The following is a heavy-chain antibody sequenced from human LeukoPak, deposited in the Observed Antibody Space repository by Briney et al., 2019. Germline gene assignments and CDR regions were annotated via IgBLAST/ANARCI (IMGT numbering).Heavy chain of an antibody. D-gene: IGHD6-13*01. CDR2: ISAYNGNT. J-gene: IGHJ5*02. Sequence: ASVKVSCKASGYTFTSYDINWVRQATGQGLEWMGWISAYNGNTNYAQKLQGRVTMTTDTSTSTAYMELRSLRSDDTAVYYCARATHYSTPGGDPWGQGTLVTVSS. V-gene: IGHV1-18*01. CDR3: ARATHYSTPGGDP. CDR1: GYTFTSYD.